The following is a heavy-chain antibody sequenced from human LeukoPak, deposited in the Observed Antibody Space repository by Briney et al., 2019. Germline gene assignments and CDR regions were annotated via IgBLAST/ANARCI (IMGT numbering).Heavy chain of an antibody. CDR1: GFTFDDYA. J-gene: IGHJ5*02. V-gene: IGHV3-43*02. CDR3: AKDIKGRQHCGGDCALGP. D-gene: IGHD2-21*02. Sequence: TGGSLRLSCAASGFTFDDYAMHWVRQAPGKGLEWVSLISGDGGSTYYADSVKGRFTISRDNSKNSLYLQMNSLRTEDTALYYCAKDIKGRQHCGGDCALGPWGQGTLVTVSS. CDR2: ISGDGGST.